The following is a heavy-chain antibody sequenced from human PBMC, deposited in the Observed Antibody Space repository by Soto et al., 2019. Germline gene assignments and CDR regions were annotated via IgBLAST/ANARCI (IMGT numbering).Heavy chain of an antibody. J-gene: IGHJ1*01. V-gene: IGHV3-23*01. CDR2: MSGRGGNI. CDR3: ANPTQFGDCAGSSDS. D-gene: IGHD2-21*02. CDR1: GVRCIDYA. Sequence: MRICCAASGVRCIDYASNWVRQDPGKGLEWVSVMSGRGGNIFYGDVVKGRFAISRDNSKNIVYLEMNHLRVDDTAMYYCANPTQFGDCAGSSDSWGQGTHVTDS.